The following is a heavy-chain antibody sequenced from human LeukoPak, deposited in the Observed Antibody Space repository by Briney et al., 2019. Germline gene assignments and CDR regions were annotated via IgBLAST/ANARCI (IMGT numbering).Heavy chain of an antibody. CDR2: INAGNGNT. J-gene: IGHJ6*03. CDR3: AREGRTYDFWSGYHPGYYYYYMDV. V-gene: IGHV1-3*03. CDR1: GYTFTSYA. Sequence: ASVEVSCKASGYTFTSYAMHWVRQAPGQRLEWMGWINAGNGNTKYSQEFQGRVTITRDTSASTAYMELSSLRSEDMAVYYCAREGRTYDFWSGYHPGYYYYYMDVWGKGTTVTVSS. D-gene: IGHD3-3*01.